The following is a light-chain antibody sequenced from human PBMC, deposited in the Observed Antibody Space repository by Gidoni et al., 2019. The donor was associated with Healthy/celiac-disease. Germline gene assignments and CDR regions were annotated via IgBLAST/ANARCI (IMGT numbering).Light chain of an antibody. CDR3: AAWDDSLNGVV. Sequence: QSVLTQPPLASGTPGQRVTISCSGSSSNIGSNTVNWYQQLPGTAPKLLIYSNNQRPSGVPGRFSGSKSGTSASLAISGLQSEDEADYYCAAWDDSLNGVVFGGGTKLTVL. CDR1: SSNIGSNT. CDR2: SNN. J-gene: IGLJ2*01. V-gene: IGLV1-44*01.